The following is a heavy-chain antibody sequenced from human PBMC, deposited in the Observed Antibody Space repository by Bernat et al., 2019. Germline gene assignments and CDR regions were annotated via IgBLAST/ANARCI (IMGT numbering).Heavy chain of an antibody. CDR2: ISSSSSPI. V-gene: IGHV3-48*01. Sequence: EVQLVESGGGLVQPGGSLRLSCAASGFSFRSYSMNWVRQAPGKGLEWISYISSSSSPIYYADSVKGRLTISRDNAKNSLYLQMNSLRGEDTAVYYCTRDDGRVRGVIGLDYWGQGALVTVPS. CDR1: GFSFRSYS. CDR3: TRDDGRVRGVIGLDY. D-gene: IGHD3-10*01. J-gene: IGHJ4*02.